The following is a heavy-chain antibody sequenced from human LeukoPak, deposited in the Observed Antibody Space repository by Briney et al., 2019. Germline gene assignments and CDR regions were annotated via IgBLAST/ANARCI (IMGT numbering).Heavy chain of an antibody. CDR2: ISAYNGNT. CDR3: ARTAFYCSGGSCYSFVVYNWFDP. J-gene: IGHJ5*02. D-gene: IGHD2-15*01. Sequence: ASVKVSCKASGYTFTSYGISWVRQAPGQGLEWMGLISAYNGNTNYAQKLQGRVTMTTDTSTSTAYMELRSLRSDDTAVYYCARTAFYCSGGSCYSFVVYNWFDPWGQGTLVTVSS. V-gene: IGHV1-18*01. CDR1: GYTFTSYG.